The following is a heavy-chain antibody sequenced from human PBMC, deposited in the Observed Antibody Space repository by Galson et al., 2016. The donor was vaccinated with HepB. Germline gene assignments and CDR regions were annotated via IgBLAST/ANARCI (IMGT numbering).Heavy chain of an antibody. CDR1: GYTFTSYS. Sequence: VKVSCKASGYTFTSYSIHWVRQAPGLGLQWVGMINPGGGGTSYAQKFRGRVTVTRDTSTRTVYMDLSSLRSEDTAIYYCARDLITGTTDYWGQGTLVTVSS. D-gene: IGHD1-7*01. V-gene: IGHV1-46*01. J-gene: IGHJ4*02. CDR2: INPGGGGT. CDR3: ARDLITGTTDY.